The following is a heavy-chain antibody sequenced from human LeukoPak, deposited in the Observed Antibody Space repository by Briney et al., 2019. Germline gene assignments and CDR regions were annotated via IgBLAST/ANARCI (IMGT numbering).Heavy chain of an antibody. Sequence: GGSLRLSCAASGFTFSGSAMHWVRQASGKGLEWVGRIRSKANSYATAYAASVKGRFTISRDDSKNTAYLQMNSLKTEDTAVYYCTRQAIDGYNKEPNYYPYGIDVWGQGTTVTVSS. CDR2: IRSKANSYAT. CDR3: TRQAIDGYNKEPNYYPYGIDV. CDR1: GFTFSGSA. V-gene: IGHV3-73*01. J-gene: IGHJ6*02. D-gene: IGHD5-24*01.